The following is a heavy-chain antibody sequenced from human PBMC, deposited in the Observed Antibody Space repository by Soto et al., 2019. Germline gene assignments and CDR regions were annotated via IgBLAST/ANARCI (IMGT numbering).Heavy chain of an antibody. D-gene: IGHD5-12*01. Sequence: QVQLQESGPGLVKPSQTLSLTCTVSGGSISNADYYWSWVRQPPGKGLEWIGYIYYSGSSFFNPSLKSRVTMSKDTSKNQFSLRLTSVTAADTAVYYCARAIVVTVGGMDVWGRGTTVTVSS. V-gene: IGHV4-30-4*01. CDR3: ARAIVVTVGGMDV. CDR1: GGSISNADYY. J-gene: IGHJ6*02. CDR2: IYYSGSS.